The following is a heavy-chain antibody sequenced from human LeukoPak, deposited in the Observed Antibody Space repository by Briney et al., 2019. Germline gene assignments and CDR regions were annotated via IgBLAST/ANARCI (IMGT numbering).Heavy chain of an antibody. J-gene: IGHJ5*02. Sequence: SETLSFTCAVYGGSFSGYYWGWIPQPPGKGWEWIGEVNHSGSTNYNPSLNSRVTISVDTSKNQFSLKRSSVTAAETAVYYCTSLYCSGGSCYSNWFDPWGQGTLVTVSS. CDR2: VNHSGST. D-gene: IGHD2-15*01. V-gene: IGHV4-34*01. CDR1: GGSFSGYY. CDR3: TSLYCSGGSCYSNWFDP.